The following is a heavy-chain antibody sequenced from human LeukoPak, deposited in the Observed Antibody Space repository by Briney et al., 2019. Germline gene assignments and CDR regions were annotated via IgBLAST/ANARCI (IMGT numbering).Heavy chain of an antibody. Sequence: GEFLKISCKGSGYSFASYWIGWVRLMPGKGLEWMGTIYPGDSDTRYSPSFQGHVTISADKSISTAYLQWSSLKASDTAMYYCARRTRDAEYFQHWGLGTLVTVSS. J-gene: IGHJ1*01. CDR3: ARRTRDAEYFQH. CDR2: IYPGDSDT. CDR1: GYSFASYW. V-gene: IGHV5-51*01.